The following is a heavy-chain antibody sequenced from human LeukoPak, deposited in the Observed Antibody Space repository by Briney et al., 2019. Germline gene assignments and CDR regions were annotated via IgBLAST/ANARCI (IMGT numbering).Heavy chain of an antibody. D-gene: IGHD6-13*01. V-gene: IGHV3-23*01. CDR1: GFTFSSYC. CDR3: AKASIAAAGTGAFDV. Sequence: PGGSLRLSCAASGFTFSSYCMTWVRLAPGKGLEWVSAFSATGGSTQYAESVEGRFNISRDNSKNSLYLQMNSMRDEDTAEYCWAKASIAAAGTGAFDVWGQGTMVTVSS. CDR2: FSATGGST. J-gene: IGHJ3*01.